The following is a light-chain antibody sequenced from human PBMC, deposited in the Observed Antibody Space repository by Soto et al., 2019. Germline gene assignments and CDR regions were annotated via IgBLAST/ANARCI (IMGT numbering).Light chain of an antibody. CDR2: GAS. J-gene: IGKJ1*01. CDR1: QSVSSSY. V-gene: IGKV3-20*01. CDR3: QQYGSAQT. Sequence: IVLTQSPGTLSFSPGERATLSCRASQSVSSSYLAWYQQKPGQAPRLLIYGASSRATGIPDRFSGSGSGTDFTLTISRLEPEDFAVYYCQQYGSAQTFGQGPKV.